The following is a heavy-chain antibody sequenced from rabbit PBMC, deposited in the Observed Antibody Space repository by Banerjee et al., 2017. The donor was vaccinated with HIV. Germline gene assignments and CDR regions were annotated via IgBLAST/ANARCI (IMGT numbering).Heavy chain of an antibody. CDR3: ARWGGNNDDYIALNL. CDR1: RFSFSSSYY. J-gene: IGHJ4*01. D-gene: IGHD1-1*01. Sequence: QSLEESGGDLVKPGASLTLTCTASRFSFSSSYYMCWVRQAPGKGLEWIACIGAGSIGSTWYASWAKGRFTISKTSSTTVTLQMTSLTAADTATYFCARWGGNNDDYIALNLWGQGTLVTVS. V-gene: IGHV1S40*01. CDR2: IGAGSIGST.